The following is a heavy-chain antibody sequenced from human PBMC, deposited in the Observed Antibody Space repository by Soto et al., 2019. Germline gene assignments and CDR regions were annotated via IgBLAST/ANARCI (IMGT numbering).Heavy chain of an antibody. J-gene: IGHJ6*03. CDR3: ASCLKGSIVVVPPYYYYYYMDV. CDR2: INHSGST. V-gene: IGHV4-34*01. CDR1: GGSFSGYY. D-gene: IGHD2-2*01. Sequence: PSETLSLTCAVYGGSFSGYYWSWIRQPPGKGLEWIGEINHSGSTNYNPSLKSRVTISVDTSKNQISLKLSSVTAADTDVYYCASCLKGSIVVVPPYYYYYYMDVWGKGTTVTVSS.